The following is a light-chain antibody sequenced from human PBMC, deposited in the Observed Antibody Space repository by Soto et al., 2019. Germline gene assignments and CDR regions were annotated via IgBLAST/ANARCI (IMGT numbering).Light chain of an antibody. CDR1: QGISSY. CDR2: VAS. Sequence: IQLTQSPPFLSASVGDRVTITCRASQGISSYLAWYQQKPGEAPKLLIYVASTLRSGVPARFSGSGSGTDFTLTITSLQPEDFATYYCQQLHSYPQTFGPGTKVDIK. V-gene: IGKV1-9*01. J-gene: IGKJ3*01. CDR3: QQLHSYPQT.